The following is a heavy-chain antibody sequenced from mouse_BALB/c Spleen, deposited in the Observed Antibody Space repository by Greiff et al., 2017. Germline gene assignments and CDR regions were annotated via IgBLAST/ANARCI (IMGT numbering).Heavy chain of an antibody. CDR3: ARGWVYAMDY. J-gene: IGHJ4*01. V-gene: IGHV5-4*02. Sequence: EVQLQESGGGLVKPGGSLKLSCAASGFTFSDYYMYWVRQTPEKRLEWVATISDGGSYTYYPDSVKGRFTISRDNAKNNLYLQMSSLKSEDTAMYYCARGWVYAMDYWGQGTSVTVSS. CDR1: GFTFSDYY. D-gene: IGHD4-1*01. CDR2: ISDGGSYT.